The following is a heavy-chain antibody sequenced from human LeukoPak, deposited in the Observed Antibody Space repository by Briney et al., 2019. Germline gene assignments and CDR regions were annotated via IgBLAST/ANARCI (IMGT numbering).Heavy chain of an antibody. CDR1: GFILTTSG. Sequence: PGGSLRLSCAASGFILTTSGMHWVRQAPGAGLEWVAFIQPDGRDKKYADSVRGRFTISRDTSENTLYLQMNSLRSEDTAIYYCAIFHFTLGSWGQGTLVTVSS. CDR2: IQPDGRDK. J-gene: IGHJ5*02. V-gene: IGHV3-30*02. CDR3: AIFHFTLGS. D-gene: IGHD2/OR15-2a*01.